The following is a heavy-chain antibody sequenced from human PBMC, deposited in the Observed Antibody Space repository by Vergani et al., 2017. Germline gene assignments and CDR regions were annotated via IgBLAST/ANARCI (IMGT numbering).Heavy chain of an antibody. Sequence: QVQLVQSGAEVKKPGSSVKVSCKASGGTFSSYTISWVRQAPGQGLEWMGRIIPILGIANYAQKFQGRVKITADKYTSTAYMELSSLGSEDTAVYYCARDRYDFWSGSEYDYWGQGTLVTVAS. CDR2: IIPILGIA. CDR3: ARDRYDFWSGSEYDY. V-gene: IGHV1-69*08. J-gene: IGHJ4*02. CDR1: GGTFSSYT. D-gene: IGHD3-3*01.